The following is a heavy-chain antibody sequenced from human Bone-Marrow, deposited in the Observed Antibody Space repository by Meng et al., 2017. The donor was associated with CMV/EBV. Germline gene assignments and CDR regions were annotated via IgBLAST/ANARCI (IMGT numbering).Heavy chain of an antibody. CDR1: GYTFTGYY. D-gene: IGHD5-24*01. CDR2: INPNSGGT. Sequence: ASVKVSCKASGYTFTGYYMHWVRQAPGQGLEWMGWINPNSGGTNYAQKFQGRVTMTRDTSISTAYMELSRLRSDDTAVYYCARGWRDGYNYALFGYWGQGTLVTRLL. V-gene: IGHV1-2*02. CDR3: ARGWRDGYNYALFGY. J-gene: IGHJ4*02.